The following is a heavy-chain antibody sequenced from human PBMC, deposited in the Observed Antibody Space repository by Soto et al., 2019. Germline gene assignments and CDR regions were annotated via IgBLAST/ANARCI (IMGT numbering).Heavy chain of an antibody. CDR3: AKGRSDSRPYYLDN. Sequence: PGGSLRLSCAASGFTFSNCAMACVRQAPGKGLEWFSAITGSGDDTYYADSVKGRFFLSRDNSKDMLYLQMNSLRVEDTAVYYCAKGRSDSRPYYLDNWGQGTLVTVSS. CDR1: GFTFSNCA. CDR2: ITGSGDDT. D-gene: IGHD3-22*01. J-gene: IGHJ4*02. V-gene: IGHV3-23*01.